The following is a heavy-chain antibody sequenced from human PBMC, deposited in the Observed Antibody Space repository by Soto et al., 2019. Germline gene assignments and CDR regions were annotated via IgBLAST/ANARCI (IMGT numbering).Heavy chain of an antibody. CDR1: GFTFSSYG. D-gene: IGHD6-13*01. CDR3: ARYQSTIAAGGHFED. Sequence: GGSLRLSCAASGFTFSSYGMHWVRQAPGKGLEWVAVIWYDGSNKYYADSVKGRFTISRDNSKNTLYLQMNSLRAEDTAVYYCARYQSTIAAGGHFEDWGKGTTVTV. J-gene: IGHJ4*02. CDR2: IWYDGSNK. V-gene: IGHV3-33*01.